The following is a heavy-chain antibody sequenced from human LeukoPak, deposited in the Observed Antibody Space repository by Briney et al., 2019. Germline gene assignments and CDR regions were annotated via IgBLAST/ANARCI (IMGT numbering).Heavy chain of an antibody. CDR2: ISYDGSNK. V-gene: IGHV3-30*04. Sequence: GGSLRLSCAASGFTFSSYAMHWVRQAPGKGLEWVVVISYDGSNKYYADSVKGRFTISRDNSKNTLYLQMNNLRAEDTAVYYCARVLCRDIVVVPAENYYGMDVWGKGTTVTVSS. D-gene: IGHD2-2*01. J-gene: IGHJ6*04. CDR3: ARVLCRDIVVVPAENYYGMDV. CDR1: GFTFSSYA.